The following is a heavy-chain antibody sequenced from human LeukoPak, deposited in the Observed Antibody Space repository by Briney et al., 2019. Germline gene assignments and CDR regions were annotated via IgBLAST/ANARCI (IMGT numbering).Heavy chain of an antibody. D-gene: IGHD2-8*01. CDR1: GGSISNYH. J-gene: IGHJ3*02. Sequence: SETLSLTCTVSGGSISNYHWSWIRQPPGKGLEWIGYIYYSGSTNYNPSLKSRVTISVDTSKSQFSLKLSSVTAADTAVYYCARAVSSGDAFDIWGQGTMVTVSS. V-gene: IGHV4-59*01. CDR2: IYYSGST. CDR3: ARAVSSGDAFDI.